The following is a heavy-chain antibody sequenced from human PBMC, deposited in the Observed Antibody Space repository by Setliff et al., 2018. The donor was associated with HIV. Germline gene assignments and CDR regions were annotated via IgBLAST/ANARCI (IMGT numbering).Heavy chain of an antibody. CDR3: ARADSGWGGFDY. D-gene: IGHD6-19*01. CDR2: ISTSGSIK. J-gene: IGHJ4*02. CDR1: GFTFSSYE. Sequence: PGGSLRLSCAASGFTFSSYEMNWVRQAPGKGLEWVSYISTSGSIKYYADSVKGRFTISRDNAKNSVYLQMNSLRAEDTAVYYCARADSGWGGFDYWGQGTLVTVSS. V-gene: IGHV3-48*03.